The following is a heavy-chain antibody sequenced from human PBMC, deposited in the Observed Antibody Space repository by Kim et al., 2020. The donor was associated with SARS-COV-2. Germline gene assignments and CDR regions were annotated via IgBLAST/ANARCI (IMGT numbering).Heavy chain of an antibody. CDR3: ASTAAGYYYYGMDV. Sequence: DSVKGRFTISRDNAKNSLDLQMNSLRAEDTAVYYCASTAAGYYYYGMDVWGQGTTVTVSS. D-gene: IGHD6-13*01. J-gene: IGHJ6*02. V-gene: IGHV3-48*03.